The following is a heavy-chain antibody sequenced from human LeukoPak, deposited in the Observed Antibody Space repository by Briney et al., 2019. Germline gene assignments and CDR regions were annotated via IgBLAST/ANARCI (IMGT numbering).Heavy chain of an antibody. CDR2: IIPIFGTA. D-gene: IGHD6-13*01. CDR3: ARGGAAAGTIGLYNWFDP. V-gene: IGHV1-69*05. Sequence: ASVKVSCKASGGTFSSYAISWVRQAPGQGLEWMGGIIPIFGTANYAQKFQGRVTITTDESTSTAYLELSSLRSEDTAVYYCARGGAAAGTIGLYNWFDPWGQGTLVTVSS. J-gene: IGHJ5*02. CDR1: GGTFSSYA.